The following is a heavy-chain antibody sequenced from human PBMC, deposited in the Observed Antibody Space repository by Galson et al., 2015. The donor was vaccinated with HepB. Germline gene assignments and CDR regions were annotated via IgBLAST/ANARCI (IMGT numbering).Heavy chain of an antibody. D-gene: IGHD6-19*01. J-gene: IGHJ5*02. CDR3: ARDREYSSGWLEGLSWFDP. V-gene: IGHV3-7*01. CDR2: IKQDGSEK. CDR1: GFTFSSYW. Sequence: SLRLSCAASGFTFSSYWMSWVRQAPGKGLEWVANIKQDGSEKYYVDSVKGRFTISRDNAKNSLYLQMNSLRAEDTAVYYCARDREYSSGWLEGLSWFDPWGQGTLVTVSS.